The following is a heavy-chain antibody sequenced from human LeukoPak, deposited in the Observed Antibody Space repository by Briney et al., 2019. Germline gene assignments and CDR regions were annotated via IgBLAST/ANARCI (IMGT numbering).Heavy chain of an antibody. CDR3: TRDGHGVTETTGDY. CDR1: GFIFGDYA. J-gene: IGHJ4*02. Sequence: GGSLRLSCTVSGFIFGDYAMSWVRQAPGKGLEWVGFIRNKASGGTTEYAASVKGRFIISRDDSKSIAYLQMNSLKTDDTAVYYCTRDGHGVTETTGDYWGQGTLVTVSS. CDR2: IRNKASGGTT. V-gene: IGHV3-49*04. D-gene: IGHD2-21*02.